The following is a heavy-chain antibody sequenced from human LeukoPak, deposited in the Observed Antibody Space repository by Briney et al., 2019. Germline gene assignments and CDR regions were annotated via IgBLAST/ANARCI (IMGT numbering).Heavy chain of an antibody. CDR2: IWYDGSNK. V-gene: IGHV3-33*01. Sequence: GGSLRLSCAASGFTFNSYGIHWVRQAPGKGLEWVAFIWYDGSNKYYADSVKGRFTISRDNSKNTLYLQMDSLRAEDTAVYYCARARTTRGFDYWGQGTLVTVSS. D-gene: IGHD4-17*01. J-gene: IGHJ4*02. CDR1: GFTFNSYG. CDR3: ARARTTRGFDY.